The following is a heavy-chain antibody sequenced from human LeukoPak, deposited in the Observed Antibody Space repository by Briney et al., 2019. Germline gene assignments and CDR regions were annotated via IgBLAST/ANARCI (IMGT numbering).Heavy chain of an antibody. V-gene: IGHV4-59*01. J-gene: IGHJ5*02. CDR1: GGSISSYY. CDR2: IYYSGST. D-gene: IGHD5-18*01. CDR3: ARGGYSYGYSLNWFDP. Sequence: SETLSLTCTVSGGSISSYYWSWLRQPPGKGLEWIGYIYYSGSTNYNPSLKSRVTISVDTSKNQFSLKLSSVTAADTAVYYCARGGYSYGYSLNWFDPWGQGTLVTVSS.